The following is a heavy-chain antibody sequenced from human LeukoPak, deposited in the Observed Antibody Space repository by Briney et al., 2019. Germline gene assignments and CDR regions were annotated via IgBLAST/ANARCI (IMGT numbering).Heavy chain of an antibody. CDR2: ISAYNGNT. CDR3: ARQGYGGNSQGAADY. D-gene: IGHD4-23*01. J-gene: IGHJ4*02. CDR1: GYTFTSYD. V-gene: IGHV1-18*01. Sequence: ASVRVSCKASGYTFTSYDSSWVRQAPGQGLEWMGWISAYNGNTNYAQILQGRLTMTTDTSTSTAYMELRSLRSDDTAVYYCARQGYGGNSQGAADYWGQGTLVTVSS.